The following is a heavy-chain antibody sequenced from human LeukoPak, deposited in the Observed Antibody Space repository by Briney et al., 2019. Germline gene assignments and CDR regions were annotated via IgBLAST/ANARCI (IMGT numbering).Heavy chain of an antibody. J-gene: IGHJ6*03. CDR2: INPNSGGT. Sequence: GASVKVSCKASGYTYTGYYMHWVRQAPGQGLEWMGWINPNSGGTNYAQKFQGRVTMTRDTSISTAYMELSRLRSDDTAVYYCATPRWIQLDYYYYMDVWGKGTTVTVSS. D-gene: IGHD5-18*01. CDR3: ATPRWIQLDYYYYMDV. CDR1: GYTYTGYY. V-gene: IGHV1-2*02.